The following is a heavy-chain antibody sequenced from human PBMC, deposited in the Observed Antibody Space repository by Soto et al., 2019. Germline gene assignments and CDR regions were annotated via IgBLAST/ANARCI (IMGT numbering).Heavy chain of an antibody. D-gene: IGHD3-10*01. V-gene: IGHV3-21*06. Sequence: EVQLVESGGGLVKPGGSPRLSCAASGFTFSSYSMNWVRQAPGKGLEWVSSISSGSSYIYYADSVKGRFTISRDNAKNSLYLQMNRLRAEDTAVYYCARSSGGSGKLWNHYGMDVWGQGTTVTVSS. J-gene: IGHJ6*02. CDR3: ARSSGGSGKLWNHYGMDV. CDR2: ISSGSSYI. CDR1: GFTFSSYS.